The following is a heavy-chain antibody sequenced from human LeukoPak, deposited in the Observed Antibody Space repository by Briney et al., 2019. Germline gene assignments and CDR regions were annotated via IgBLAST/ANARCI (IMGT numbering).Heavy chain of an antibody. CDR3: ARDIVSSFLKGATVTHVFDY. J-gene: IGHJ4*02. CDR2: INPNSGGT. Sequence: ASVKVSCKASGYTFTGYYIHWVRQAPGQGLEWMGWINPNSGGTNYTQKFQGWVTMTRDTSISTVYMELSRLRSDDTAVYYCARDIVSSFLKGATVTHVFDYWGQGTLVTVSS. V-gene: IGHV1-2*04. D-gene: IGHD4-17*01. CDR1: GYTFTGYY.